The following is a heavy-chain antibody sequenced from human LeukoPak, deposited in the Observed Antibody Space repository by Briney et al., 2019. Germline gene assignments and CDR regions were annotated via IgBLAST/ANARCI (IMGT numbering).Heavy chain of an antibody. Sequence: SETLSLTCTVSGGSISSYYWSWIRQPAGKGLEWIGRIYTSGSTNYNPSLKSRVTMSVDTSKNQFSLKLSSVTAADTAVYYCAREETYYDYVWGSYRYRFDPWGQGTLVTVSS. V-gene: IGHV4-4*07. CDR1: GGSISSYY. J-gene: IGHJ5*02. CDR3: AREETYYDYVWGSYRYRFDP. CDR2: IYTSGST. D-gene: IGHD3-16*02.